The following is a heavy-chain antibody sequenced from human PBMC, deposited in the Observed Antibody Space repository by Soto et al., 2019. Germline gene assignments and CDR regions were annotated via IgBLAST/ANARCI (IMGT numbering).Heavy chain of an antibody. CDR3: ARATRSGSPHFDH. V-gene: IGHV1-46*01. CDR2: INPSGDST. D-gene: IGHD5-12*01. Sequence: ASVKVSCKGAGYTFSNYYMHWVRQAPGQGLEWMGIINPSGDSTSYAQEFQGRVTMTRETSTSTLYMELSSLRSEDTAVYYCARATRSGSPHFDHWGQGTLVTVPS. J-gene: IGHJ4*02. CDR1: GYTFSNYY.